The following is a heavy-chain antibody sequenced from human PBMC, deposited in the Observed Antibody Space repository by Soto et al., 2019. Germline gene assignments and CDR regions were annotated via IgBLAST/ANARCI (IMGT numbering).Heavy chain of an antibody. J-gene: IGHJ4*02. V-gene: IGHV3-9*01. CDR2: ISWNSGSI. CDR1: GFTFDDYA. CDR3: AKAADGSGSYYMFDY. Sequence: GGSLRLSCAASGFTFDDYAMHWVRQAPGKGLEWVSGISWNSGSIGYADSVKGRFNNSRDNAKNSLYLQMNSLRAEDTALYYCAKAADGSGSYYMFDYWGQGTLVTVSS. D-gene: IGHD3-10*01.